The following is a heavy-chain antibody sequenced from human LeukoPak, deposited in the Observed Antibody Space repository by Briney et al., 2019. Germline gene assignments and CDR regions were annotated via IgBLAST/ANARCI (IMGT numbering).Heavy chain of an antibody. V-gene: IGHV3-48*03. CDR3: ARGVGMASHYYYMDV. D-gene: IGHD2-21*01. CDR2: IDFSGRTI. CDR1: GFTFGSYE. Sequence: GGSLRLSCAGSGFTFGSYEMNWVRQAPGKGLEWVSYIDFSGRTITYADSVRGRFTISRDNAKDSVHLQMNSLRGEDTALYYRARGVGMASHYYYMDVWGKGTTVTVSS. J-gene: IGHJ6*03.